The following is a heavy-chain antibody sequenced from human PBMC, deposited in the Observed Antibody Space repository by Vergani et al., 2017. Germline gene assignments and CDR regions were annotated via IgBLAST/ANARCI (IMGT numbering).Heavy chain of an antibody. CDR1: GFTFSSYA. V-gene: IGHV3-23*01. D-gene: IGHD3-10*01. J-gene: IGHJ6*02. Sequence: EVQLLESGGGLVQPGGSLRLSCAASGFTFSSYAMSWVRQAPGKGLEWVSSISGSGGSTYYADTVKGRFTSSRDNSKTTRYLQMNSLRAEDTAVYYCARESLGLLWFGEFHYYYGMDVWGQGTTVTVSS. CDR3: ARESLGLLWFGEFHYYYGMDV. CDR2: ISGSGGST.